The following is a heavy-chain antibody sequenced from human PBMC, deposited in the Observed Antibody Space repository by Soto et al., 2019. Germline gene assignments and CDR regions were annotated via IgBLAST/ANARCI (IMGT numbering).Heavy chain of an antibody. V-gene: IGHV3-23*01. Sequence: EVQLLESGGGLVQPGGSLRLSCGASGFTFSSYAMSWVRQAPGKGLEWVSGISGSGGSTYYADSVKGRFTISRDNSKNTLYLQMNSLRAEDTAVYYCAKANDIVVVVAAIDYWGQGTLVTVSS. CDR1: GFTFSSYA. J-gene: IGHJ4*02. D-gene: IGHD2-15*01. CDR3: AKANDIVVVVAAIDY. CDR2: ISGSGGST.